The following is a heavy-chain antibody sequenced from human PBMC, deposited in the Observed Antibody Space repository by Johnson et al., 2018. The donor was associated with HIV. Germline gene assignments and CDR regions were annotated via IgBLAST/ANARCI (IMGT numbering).Heavy chain of an antibody. D-gene: IGHD5-18*01. V-gene: IGHV3-30*04. J-gene: IGHJ3*02. CDR3: ARLPSGYSRDGFNI. Sequence: QVQLVESGGGVVHPGRSLRLSCAASGFTFRSYPMNWVRQAPGKGLEWVAFVSYDERSKYYRDSVKGRFTISRDNSKNTLYLQMNSLRADDTAVYYCARLPSGYSRDGFNIWGQGTMVTVSS. CDR2: VSYDERSK. CDR1: GFTFRSYP.